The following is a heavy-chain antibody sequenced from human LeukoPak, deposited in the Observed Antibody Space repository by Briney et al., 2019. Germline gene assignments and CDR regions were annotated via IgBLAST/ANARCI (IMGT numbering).Heavy chain of an antibody. CDR2: ISWNRGSI. Sequence: GGSLRLSCAASGFIFDDYAMHWVRQAPGKGLEWVSGISWNRGSIGYADSVKGRFTISRDNVKNSLYLQMNSLRAEDMALYYCAKTLYGSGSPNAFDIWGQGTMVTVSS. J-gene: IGHJ3*02. D-gene: IGHD3-10*01. CDR1: GFIFDDYA. CDR3: AKTLYGSGSPNAFDI. V-gene: IGHV3-9*03.